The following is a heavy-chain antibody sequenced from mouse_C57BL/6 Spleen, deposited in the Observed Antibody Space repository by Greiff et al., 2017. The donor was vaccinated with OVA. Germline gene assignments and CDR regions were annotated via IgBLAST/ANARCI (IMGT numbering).Heavy chain of an antibody. V-gene: IGHV1-54*01. D-gene: IGHD2-3*01. Sequence: QVQLQQSGAELVRPGTSVKVSCKASGYAFTNYLIEWVKQRPGQGLEWIGVINPGSGGTNYNEKFKGKATLTADKSSSTAYMQLSSLTSEDSAVYFCARDDGYLGFAYWGQGTLVTVSA. J-gene: IGHJ3*01. CDR1: GYAFTNYL. CDR2: INPGSGGT. CDR3: ARDDGYLGFAY.